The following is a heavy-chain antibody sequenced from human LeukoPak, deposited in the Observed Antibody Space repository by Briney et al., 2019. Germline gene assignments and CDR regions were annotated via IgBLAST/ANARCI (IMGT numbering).Heavy chain of an antibody. J-gene: IGHJ6*02. Sequence: GGSLRLSCAASGFAFSSYAMSWVRQAPGKGLEWVSAISGSGGSTYYADSVKGRFTISRDNSKNTLYLQMNSLRAEDTAVYYCAKGSSAAWFGEIAAYYYYGMDVWGQGTTVTVSS. V-gene: IGHV3-23*01. CDR2: ISGSGGST. CDR1: GFAFSSYA. D-gene: IGHD3-10*01. CDR3: AKGSSAAWFGEIAAYYYYGMDV.